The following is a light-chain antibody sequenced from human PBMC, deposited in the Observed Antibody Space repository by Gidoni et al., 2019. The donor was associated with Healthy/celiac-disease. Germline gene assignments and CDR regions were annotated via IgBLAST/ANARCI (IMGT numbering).Light chain of an antibody. V-gene: IGKV1-39*01. CDR2: APH. CDR3: QQSYSPPPIT. Sequence: DIQMTQSPSSLSASVGDRVTITCRASQSISSYLNCYQQKPGKAPKLLIYAPHSLQSGVPSRFSGSGSGKDFTLTISSLQPEDFANYCCQQSYSPPPITFGQGTRLEIK. CDR1: QSISSY. J-gene: IGKJ5*01.